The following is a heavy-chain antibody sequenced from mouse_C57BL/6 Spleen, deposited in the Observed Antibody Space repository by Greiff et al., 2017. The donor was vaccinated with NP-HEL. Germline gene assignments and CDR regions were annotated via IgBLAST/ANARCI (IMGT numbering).Heavy chain of an antibody. CDR2: IYPSDSET. V-gene: IGHV1-61*01. CDR1: GYTFTSYW. J-gene: IGHJ3*01. Sequence: QVQLQQPGAELVRPGSSVKLSCKASGYTFTSYWMDWVKQRPGQGLEWIGNIYPSDSETHYNQKFKDKATLTVDKSSSTAYMQLSSLTSEDSAVYYCARWDSSGYRFAYWGQGTLVTVSA. D-gene: IGHD3-2*02. CDR3: ARWDSSGYRFAY.